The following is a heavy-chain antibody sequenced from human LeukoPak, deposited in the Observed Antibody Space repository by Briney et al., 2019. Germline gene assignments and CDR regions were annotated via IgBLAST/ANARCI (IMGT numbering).Heavy chain of an antibody. V-gene: IGHV1-8*01. D-gene: IGHD6-6*01. Sequence: VASVKVSCKASGYTFTSYDINWVRQATGQGLEWMGWMNPNSGNTGYAQKFQGRVTMTRNTSISTAYMELSSLRSGDTAVYYCARRIAARPGAFGYWGQGTLVTVSS. CDR2: MNPNSGNT. CDR3: ARRIAARPGAFGY. CDR1: GYTFTSYD. J-gene: IGHJ4*02.